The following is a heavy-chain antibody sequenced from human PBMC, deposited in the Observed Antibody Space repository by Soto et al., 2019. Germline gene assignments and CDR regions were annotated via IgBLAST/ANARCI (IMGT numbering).Heavy chain of an antibody. Sequence: HPGGSLRLSCAASGFTFDDYAMHWVRQAPGKGLEWVSGISWNSGSIGYADSVKGRFTISRDNAKNSLYLQMNSLRAEDTALYYCAKDRKGSGSYTFDYWGQGTLVTVSS. J-gene: IGHJ4*02. V-gene: IGHV3-9*01. CDR3: AKDRKGSGSYTFDY. CDR2: ISWNSGSI. D-gene: IGHD3-10*01. CDR1: GFTFDDYA.